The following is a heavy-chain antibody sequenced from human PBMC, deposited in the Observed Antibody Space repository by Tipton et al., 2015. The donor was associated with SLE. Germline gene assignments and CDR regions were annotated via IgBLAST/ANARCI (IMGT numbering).Heavy chain of an antibody. Sequence: LEWVSAITKSGISSNYADSLKGRFAISRDDGNNILSLQMSGLRAEDTAIYYCARRSGSSYGHFDYWGRGILVTVSS. CDR3: ARRSGSSYGHFDY. V-gene: IGHV3-23*01. J-gene: IGHJ4*02. D-gene: IGHD1-26*01. CDR2: ITKSGISS.